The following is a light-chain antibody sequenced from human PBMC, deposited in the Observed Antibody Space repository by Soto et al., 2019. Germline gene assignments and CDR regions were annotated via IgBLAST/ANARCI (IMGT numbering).Light chain of an antibody. J-gene: IGLJ3*02. CDR1: TSDVGAYNY. V-gene: IGLV2-14*01. CDR3: SSYTSSSSLGV. CDR2: EVS. Sequence: QSALTQPASVSGSPGQSITISCTGSTSDVGAYNYVSWYKHHPGQAPQLMIYEVSNRPSGVSNRFSGSKSGNTASLTISGLQADDEGDYYCSSYTSSSSLGVFGGGTQLTVL.